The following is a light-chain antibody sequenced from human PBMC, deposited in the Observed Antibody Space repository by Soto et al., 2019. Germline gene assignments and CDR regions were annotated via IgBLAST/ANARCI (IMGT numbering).Light chain of an antibody. Sequence: QSVLTQPPSASGSPGQSVTLSCTGTSSDLGAYDFVSWYQQHPGKAPKLMIYEVSKRPSGVPDRFSGSKSGNTSSLTVTGLQAEDEAYYYCSSYAGSNNLIFGGGTKLTV. V-gene: IGLV2-8*01. CDR3: SSYAGSNNLI. CDR1: SSDLGAYDF. CDR2: EVS. J-gene: IGLJ2*01.